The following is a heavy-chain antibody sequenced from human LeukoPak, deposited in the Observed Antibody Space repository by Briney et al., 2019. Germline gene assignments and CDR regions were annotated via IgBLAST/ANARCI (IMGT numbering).Heavy chain of an antibody. CDR3: ASSQWELEARGNSFDY. CDR1: NGSISSDTYF. J-gene: IGHJ4*02. V-gene: IGHV4-61*02. Sequence: SETLSLTCTVSNGSISSDTYFWSWIRQPAGKGLEWIGRMSSSGSTNYNPSLKSRVTISVDTSKNQFSLKLSSVTAADTAVYYCASSQWELEARGNSFDYWGQGTLVTVSS. D-gene: IGHD1-26*01. CDR2: MSSSGST.